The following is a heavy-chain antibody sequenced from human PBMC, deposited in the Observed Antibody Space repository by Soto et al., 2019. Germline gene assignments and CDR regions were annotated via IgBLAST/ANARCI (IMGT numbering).Heavy chain of an antibody. V-gene: IGHV3-30-3*02. CDR2: ISNDGMNT. J-gene: IGHJ1*01. CDR1: GFTCSSYA. Sequence: QVHLVESGGGVVQPGRSLRLSCVASGFTCSSYALHWVRQAPGKGLEWVALISNDGMNTFYADSVKGRMTVSRDKAEKTMYLQMNSLTAADTAVYYCAKGLRFMEHWGQGTVVTVSS. D-gene: IGHD1-1*01. CDR3: AKGLRFMEH.